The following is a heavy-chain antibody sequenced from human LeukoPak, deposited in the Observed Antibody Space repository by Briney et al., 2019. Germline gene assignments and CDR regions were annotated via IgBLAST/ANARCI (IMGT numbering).Heavy chain of an antibody. CDR3: AKTSKIFYGDY. V-gene: IGHV3-23*01. CDR2: ISGSGGST. J-gene: IGHJ4*02. Sequence: GGSLRLSCAASGFTFDDYAMHWVRQAPGKGLEWVSAISGSGGSTYYADSVKGRFTISRDNSKNTLYLQMNSLRAEDTAVYYCAKTSKIFYGDYWGQGTLVTVSS. D-gene: IGHD3-3*01. CDR1: GFTFDDYA.